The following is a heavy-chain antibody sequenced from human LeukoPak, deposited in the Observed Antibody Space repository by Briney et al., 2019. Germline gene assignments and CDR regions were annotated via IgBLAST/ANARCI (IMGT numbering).Heavy chain of an antibody. CDR3: ARESEAARTYYLHH. CDR1: GFTFSEYW. D-gene: IGHD2/OR15-2a*01. Sequence: GGSLRLSCAVSGFTFSEYWMHWVRQAPGKGLMWVSRIHKDGHNTWYADSVKGRFTISRDNAKNTVYLQLNSRRVEDTAVYYCARESEAARTYYLHHGDQGNLVTVPS. V-gene: IGHV3-74*01. CDR2: IHKDGHNT. J-gene: IGHJ4*02.